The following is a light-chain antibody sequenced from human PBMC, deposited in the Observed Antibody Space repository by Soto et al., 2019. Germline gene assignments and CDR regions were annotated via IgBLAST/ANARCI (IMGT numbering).Light chain of an antibody. CDR1: STNIGAGYG. J-gene: IGLJ1*01. CDR2: ANS. Sequence: QSVLTQPPSVSGAPGQRVSISCTGSSTNIGAGYGVHWYLQLPGTAPKLLIYANSDRPAGVPDRFSASKSGTSASLAITGLQAEDEADYSCQSYDISLRGSRVFGTGTKVTVL. CDR3: QSYDISLRGSRV. V-gene: IGLV1-40*01.